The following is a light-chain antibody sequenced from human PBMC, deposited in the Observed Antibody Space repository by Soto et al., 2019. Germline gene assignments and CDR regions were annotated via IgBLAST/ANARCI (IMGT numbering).Light chain of an antibody. J-gene: IGKJ4*01. CDR3: QQYNTYPLT. CDR1: QTISNW. V-gene: IGKV1-5*01. CDR2: DAS. Sequence: DIQMTQSPSTLSASVGDRVTITCRASQTISNWLAWYQQKPGKAPKVLIFDASTLDGGVPSRFSGRRSGTDFTLTISSLQPSDFETSYCQQYNTYPLTFRGGTKVEI.